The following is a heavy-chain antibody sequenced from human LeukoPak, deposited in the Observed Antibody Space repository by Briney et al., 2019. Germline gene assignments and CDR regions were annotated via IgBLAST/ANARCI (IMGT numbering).Heavy chain of an antibody. CDR3: ARGGYSYVPY. CDR1: VGSISSSSYY. V-gene: IGHV4-39*07. Sequence: PSETLSLTCTVSVGSISSSSYYWGWIRQPPGKGLVWIGSIYYSGSTISNPSLKSRVTISLDTSKNQFSLKLSSVTAADTAVYYCARGGYSYVPYWGQGTLVTVSS. J-gene: IGHJ4*02. D-gene: IGHD5-18*01. CDR2: IYYSGST.